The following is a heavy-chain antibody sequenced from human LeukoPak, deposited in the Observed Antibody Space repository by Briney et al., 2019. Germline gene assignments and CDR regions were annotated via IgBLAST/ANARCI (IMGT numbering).Heavy chain of an antibody. V-gene: IGHV4-34*01. CDR1: GGSFSGYY. CDR3: ARGRFYSYGYWWFDP. J-gene: IGHJ5*02. CDR2: INHSGGT. D-gene: IGHD5-18*01. Sequence: SETLCLTCAVSGGSFSGYYWSWIRQPPGKGLEWVGEINHSGGTNYNPSLKSRVTISVDTSKNQFSLKLSSVTAADTAVYYCARGRFYSYGYWWFDPWGQGTLVTVSS.